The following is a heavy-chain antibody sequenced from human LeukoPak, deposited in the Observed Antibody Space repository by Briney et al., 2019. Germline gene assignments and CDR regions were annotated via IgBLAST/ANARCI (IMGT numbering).Heavy chain of an antibody. CDR1: GGPFSGYF. J-gene: IGHJ4*02. Sequence: SETLSLTCAVSGGPFSGYFWSWIRQSSGKGLGWIGEIHNSGTTNYNPSLNSRVTISEDTSKNQFYLNLSSVTAADTAAYYCARRYYYNLGSFPFDFWGQGTLVTVSS. CDR2: IHNSGTT. CDR3: ARRYYYNLGSFPFDF. V-gene: IGHV4-34*01. D-gene: IGHD3-10*01.